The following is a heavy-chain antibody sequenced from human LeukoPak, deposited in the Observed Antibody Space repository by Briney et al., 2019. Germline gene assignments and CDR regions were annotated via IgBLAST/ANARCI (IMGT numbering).Heavy chain of an antibody. Sequence: SETLSLTCTVSGGSISSYYWSWIRQPPGKGLEWIGYIYYSGSTNYNPSLKSRVTISVDTSKNQSSLKLSSVTAADTAVYYCARTDKQWLVPGPTYYFDYWGQGTLVTVSS. CDR3: ARTDKQWLVPGPTYYFDY. J-gene: IGHJ4*02. CDR1: GGSISSYY. V-gene: IGHV4-59*01. CDR2: IYYSGST. D-gene: IGHD6-19*01.